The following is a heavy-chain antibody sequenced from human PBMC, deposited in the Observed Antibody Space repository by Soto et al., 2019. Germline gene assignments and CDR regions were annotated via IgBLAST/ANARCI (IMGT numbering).Heavy chain of an antibody. CDR3: ASAGVAARPVSAWYYYGMDV. CDR1: GGTFSSYA. J-gene: IGHJ6*02. Sequence: QVQLVQSGAEVKKPGSSVKVSCKASGGTFSSYAISWVRQAPGQGLEWMGGIIPIFGTANYAQKFQGRVTITADESTSTAYMELSSLRSEDTAVYYCASAGVAARPVSAWYYYGMDVWGQGTTVTVSS. V-gene: IGHV1-69*01. D-gene: IGHD6-6*01. CDR2: IIPIFGTA.